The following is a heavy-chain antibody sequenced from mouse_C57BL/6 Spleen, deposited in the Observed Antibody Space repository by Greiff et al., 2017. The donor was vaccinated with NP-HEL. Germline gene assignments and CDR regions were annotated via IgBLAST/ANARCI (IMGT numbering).Heavy chain of an antibody. V-gene: IGHV1-81*01. D-gene: IGHD1-1*01. Sequence: VQGVESGAELARPGASVKLSCKASGYTFTSYGISWVKQRSGQGLVWIGEIYPRSGNTYYNEKFKGKATLTADKSSSTAYMELRSLTSEDSAVYFCARQDYGRPWFAYWGQGTLVTVSA. CDR2: IYPRSGNT. CDR3: ARQDYGRPWFAY. CDR1: GYTFTSYG. J-gene: IGHJ3*01.